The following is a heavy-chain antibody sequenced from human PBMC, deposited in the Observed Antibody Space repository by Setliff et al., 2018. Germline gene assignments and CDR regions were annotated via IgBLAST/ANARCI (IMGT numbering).Heavy chain of an antibody. D-gene: IGHD1-1*01. CDR1: GGSVSSTSHY. CDR3: ASPRRDDLDTPFDAFDL. V-gene: IGHV4-39*07. J-gene: IGHJ3*01. Sequence: PSETLSLTCNVSGGSVSSTSHYWGWIRQPPGKGLEWIATIYHRGRTYYNPSLDSRVTISLDTSKNQYSLRLRSVTAADTAVYYCASPRRDDLDTPFDAFDLWGQGTKVTVS. CDR2: IYHRGRT.